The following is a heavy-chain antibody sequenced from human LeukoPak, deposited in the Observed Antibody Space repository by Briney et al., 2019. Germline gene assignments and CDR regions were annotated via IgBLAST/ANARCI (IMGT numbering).Heavy chain of an antibody. V-gene: IGHV3-23*01. CDR2: ISGSGGST. J-gene: IGHJ4*02. Sequence: GGSLRPSCAASGFTFSSYAMSWVRQAPGRGLEWVSGISGSGGSTYYADSVKGRFTISRDNSKNTLYLQMNSLRAEDTAVYYCAKARVGGSGCYYFDYWGQGTLVTVSS. CDR1: GFTFSSYA. CDR3: AKARVGGSGCYYFDY. D-gene: IGHD6-19*01.